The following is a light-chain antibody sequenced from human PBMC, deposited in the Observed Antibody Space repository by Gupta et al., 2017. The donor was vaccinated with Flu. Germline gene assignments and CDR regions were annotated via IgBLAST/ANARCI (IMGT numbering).Light chain of an antibody. CDR2: AAS. J-gene: IGKJ1*01. V-gene: IGKV1-39*01. Sequence: PSSLSASVGDRVTITCRASQSISSYLNWYQQKPGKAPKVLSYAASSLQSGVPSRFSGSGSGTDFTLTIISLQPEDFATYYCQQSYSTPWTFGQGTKVEI. CDR3: QQSYSTPWT. CDR1: QSISSY.